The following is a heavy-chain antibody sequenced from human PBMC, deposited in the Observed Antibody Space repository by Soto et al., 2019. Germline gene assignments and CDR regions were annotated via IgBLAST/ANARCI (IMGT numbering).Heavy chain of an antibody. CDR1: AGSIRSNY. Sequence: PSETLSPTCNASAGSIRSNYWSWVRQPAGKPLEWIGRIYTSGTTNYNPSLKSRLSMSVDTSRNQFSRELTSVTAADTAVYYSAREGATGFGMDVWGQGTTVTVSS. J-gene: IGHJ6*02. CDR3: AREGATGFGMDV. CDR2: IYTSGTT. D-gene: IGHD1-26*01. V-gene: IGHV4-4*07.